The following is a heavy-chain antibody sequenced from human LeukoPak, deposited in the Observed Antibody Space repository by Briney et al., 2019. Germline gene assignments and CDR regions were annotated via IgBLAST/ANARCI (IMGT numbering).Heavy chain of an antibody. V-gene: IGHV1-69*02. J-gene: IGHJ5*02. CDR1: GGTFSSYT. CDR3: ARVWSGYFGRFIWFDP. Sequence: SVKVSCKASGGTFSSYTISWVRQAPGQGLEWMGRIIPILGIANYAQKFQGRVTITADKSTSTAYMELSSLRSEDTAVYYCARVWSGYFGRFIWFDPWGQGTLVTVSS. CDR2: IIPILGIA. D-gene: IGHD3-3*01.